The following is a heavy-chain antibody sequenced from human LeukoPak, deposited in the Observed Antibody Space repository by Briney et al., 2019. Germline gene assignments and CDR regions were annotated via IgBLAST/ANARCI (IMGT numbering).Heavy chain of an antibody. Sequence: PGGSLRLSCAASGFTFSSYGMHWVRQAPGKGLEWVAVISYDGSNKYYADSVKGRFTISRDNSKNTLYLQMNSLRAEDTAVDYCAKDGGSYVGLDYWGQGTLVTVSS. D-gene: IGHD1-26*01. CDR2: ISYDGSNK. CDR1: GFTFSSYG. J-gene: IGHJ4*02. V-gene: IGHV3-30*18. CDR3: AKDGGSYVGLDY.